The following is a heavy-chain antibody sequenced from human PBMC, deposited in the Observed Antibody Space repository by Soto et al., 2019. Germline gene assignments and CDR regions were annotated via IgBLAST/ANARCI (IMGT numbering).Heavy chain of an antibody. CDR2: IWYDGSNK. V-gene: IGHV3-33*01. CDR3: ASSRAAGAPDYYYYGMDV. Sequence: VAVIWYDGSNKYYADSVKGRFTISRDNSKNTLYLQMNSLRAEDTAVYYCASSRAAGAPDYYYYGMDVWGQGTTVTVSS. D-gene: IGHD6-13*01. J-gene: IGHJ6*02.